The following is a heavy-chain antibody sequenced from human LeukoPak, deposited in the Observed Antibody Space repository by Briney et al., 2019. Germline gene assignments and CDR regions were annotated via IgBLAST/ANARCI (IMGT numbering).Heavy chain of an antibody. J-gene: IGHJ3*02. D-gene: IGHD2-2*01. CDR1: GYNFTPYW. CDR2: IYPDDSHT. Sequence: GESLKISCKGSGYNFTPYWIAWVRQMPGEGLEWMGIIYPDDSHTTYSPSFQGRVTTSVDKSITTAYLQWSSLKASDTAMYYCARHRYDKYCSTNGCPGAFDIWGQGTTVTVSS. CDR3: ARHRYDKYCSTNGCPGAFDI. V-gene: IGHV5-51*01.